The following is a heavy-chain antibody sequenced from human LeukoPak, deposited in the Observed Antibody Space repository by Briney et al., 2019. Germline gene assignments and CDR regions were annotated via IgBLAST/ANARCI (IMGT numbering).Heavy chain of an antibody. D-gene: IGHD5-12*01. CDR3: ARREGYSGYDHNDY. CDR1: GYTFTSYG. V-gene: IGHV1-18*01. Sequence: ASVKVSCKASGYTFTSYGISWVRQAPGQGLEWMGWISAYNGNTNYAQKLQGRVTMTTDTSTSTAYIELRSLRSDDTAVYYCARREGYSGYDHNDYWGQGTLVTVSS. CDR2: ISAYNGNT. J-gene: IGHJ4*02.